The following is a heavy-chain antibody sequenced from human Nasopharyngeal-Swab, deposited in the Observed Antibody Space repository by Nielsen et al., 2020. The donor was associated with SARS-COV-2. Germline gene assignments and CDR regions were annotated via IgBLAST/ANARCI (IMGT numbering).Heavy chain of an antibody. J-gene: IGHJ4*02. Sequence: GGSLRLSCEASGFTFSTFAMSWVRQAPGRGLEWVSTITAGGETTDYADAVKGRFTISRDNFRSRLFLQMDSLRAEDTAIYYCAKDAYGSFDYWGRGVLVTVSS. CDR2: ITAGGETT. CDR3: AKDAYGSFDY. D-gene: IGHD3-16*01. CDR1: GFTFSTFA. V-gene: IGHV3-23*01.